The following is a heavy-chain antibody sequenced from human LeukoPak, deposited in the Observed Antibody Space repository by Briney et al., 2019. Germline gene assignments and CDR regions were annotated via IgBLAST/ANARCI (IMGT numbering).Heavy chain of an antibody. CDR1: GFTFSVYA. V-gene: IGHV3-23*01. CDR2: ITSSGGAT. D-gene: IGHD3-22*01. Sequence: GGSLRLSCDASGFTFSVYAMSWVRQRTGKGLEWVSSITSSGGATYYADSVKGRFTISRDNSRYTLYLQMNSLRVEDTAIYYCVKDPPDYYHDNGHYYRRDGDSWGQGTLVTVSS. CDR3: VKDPPDYYHDNGHYYRRDGDS. J-gene: IGHJ5*01.